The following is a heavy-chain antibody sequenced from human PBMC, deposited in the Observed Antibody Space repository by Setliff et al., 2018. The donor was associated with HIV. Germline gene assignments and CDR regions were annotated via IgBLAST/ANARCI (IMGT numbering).Heavy chain of an antibody. J-gene: IGHJ5*02. CDR1: GGTFSSYA. CDR2: IIPIFGTA. Sequence: SVKVSCKASGGTFSSYAISWVRQAPGQGLEWMGGIIPIFGTANYAQKFQGRVTITADESTSTAYMELSSLRSEDTAVYYRARDPREYYYDSSGSWFDPWGQGTLVTVSS. D-gene: IGHD3-22*01. CDR3: ARDPREYYYDSSGSWFDP. V-gene: IGHV1-69*13.